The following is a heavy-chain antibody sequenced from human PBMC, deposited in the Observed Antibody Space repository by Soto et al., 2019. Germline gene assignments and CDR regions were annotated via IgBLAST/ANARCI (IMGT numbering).Heavy chain of an antibody. CDR3: AFFIAALSYAFDI. J-gene: IGHJ3*02. D-gene: IGHD6-13*01. Sequence: GGSLRLSCAASGFTFSSYSMNWVRQAPGKGLEWVSYISSSSSTIYYADSVKGRFTISRDNAKNSLYLQMNSLRADDTAVYYCAFFIAALSYAFDIWGQGTMVTVSS. CDR1: GFTFSSYS. V-gene: IGHV3-48*01. CDR2: ISSSSSTI.